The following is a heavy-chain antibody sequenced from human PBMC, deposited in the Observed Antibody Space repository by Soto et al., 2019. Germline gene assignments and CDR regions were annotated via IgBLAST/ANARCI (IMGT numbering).Heavy chain of an antibody. CDR1: GGSISSGDYY. J-gene: IGHJ5*02. V-gene: IGHV4-30-4*01. Sequence: SETLSLTCTVSGGSISSGDYYWSWIRQPPGKGLEWIGYIYYSGSTYYNPSLKSRVTISVDTSKNQFSLKLSSVTAADTAVYYCASLVVVAAMGEDWFDPWGQGTLVTVSS. CDR2: IYYSGST. D-gene: IGHD2-15*01. CDR3: ASLVVVAAMGEDWFDP.